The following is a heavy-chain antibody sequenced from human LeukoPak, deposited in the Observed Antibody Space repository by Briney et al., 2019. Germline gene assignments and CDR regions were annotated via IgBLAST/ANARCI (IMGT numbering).Heavy chain of an antibody. CDR3: ARVGTTTGRSNWFDP. CDR1: GFTFSSYW. D-gene: IGHD1-1*01. CDR2: IKQDGSEE. Sequence: GGSLRLSCAASGFTFSSYWMSWVRQAPGKGLEWVANIKQDGSEEYYVDSVKGRFTISRDNAKNSLYLQMNSLRAEDTAVYYCARVGTTTGRSNWFDPWGQGTLVTVSS. V-gene: IGHV3-7*01. J-gene: IGHJ5*02.